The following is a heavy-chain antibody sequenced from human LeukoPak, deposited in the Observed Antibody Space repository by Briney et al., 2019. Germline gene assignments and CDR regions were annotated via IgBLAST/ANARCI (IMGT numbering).Heavy chain of an antibody. V-gene: IGHV3-23*01. CDR3: AKILSGTYSFDL. J-gene: IGHJ4*02. D-gene: IGHD1-26*01. CDR2: ISGNSVTI. Sequence: GESLRLSRTASGSTFSTYPTTWVCHAPWQRLEWVSAISGNSVTIYYADSVKGRFTISRDNSKNTLYLQMYSLRAEDTAVYYCAKILSGTYSFDLWGQGTLVTVSS. CDR1: GSTFSTYP.